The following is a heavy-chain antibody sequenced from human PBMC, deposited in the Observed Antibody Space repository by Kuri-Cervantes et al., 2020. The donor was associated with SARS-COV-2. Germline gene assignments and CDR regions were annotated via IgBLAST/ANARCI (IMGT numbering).Heavy chain of an antibody. CDR2: IYYSGST. V-gene: IGHV4-59*08. D-gene: IGHD6-13*01. J-gene: IGHJ5*02. CDR1: GGSISSYY. CDR3: AGVAAGKRVNRFDP. Sequence: SETLSLTCTVSGGSISSYYWSWIRQPPGKGLEWIGYIYYSGSTNYNPSLKSRVTISVDTSKNQFSLKLSSVTAADTAVYYCAGVAAGKRVNRFDPWGQGTLVTVSS.